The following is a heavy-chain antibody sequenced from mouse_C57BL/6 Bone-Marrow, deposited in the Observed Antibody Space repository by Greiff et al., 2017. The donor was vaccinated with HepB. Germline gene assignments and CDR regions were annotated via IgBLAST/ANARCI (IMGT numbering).Heavy chain of an antibody. CDR3: ARGGPTIVTTWYFDV. Sequence: EVQLVESGGGLVKPEGSLKLSCAASGFTFSSYAMSWVRQTPEKRLEWVATISDGGSYTYYPDNVKGRFTISRDNAKNNLYLQMSHLKSEDTAMYYCARGGPTIVTTWYFDVWGTGTTVTVSS. J-gene: IGHJ1*03. D-gene: IGHD2-5*01. V-gene: IGHV5-4*01. CDR2: ISDGGSYT. CDR1: GFTFSSYA.